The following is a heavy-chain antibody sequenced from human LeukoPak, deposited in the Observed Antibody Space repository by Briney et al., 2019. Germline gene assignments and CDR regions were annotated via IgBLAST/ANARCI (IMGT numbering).Heavy chain of an antibody. J-gene: IGHJ4*02. D-gene: IGHD1-14*01. Sequence: GGSLRLSCAASGFTFSTYAMTWVRQAPGKGPEWVSAISNSDGTTYYADSVKGRFTISRDNSKNTLYLQMNGLRAEDTAVYYCAKDLSHSNPLYYFDYWGQGILVTVSS. V-gene: IGHV3-23*01. CDR3: AKDLSHSNPLYYFDY. CDR2: ISNSDGTT. CDR1: GFTFSTYA.